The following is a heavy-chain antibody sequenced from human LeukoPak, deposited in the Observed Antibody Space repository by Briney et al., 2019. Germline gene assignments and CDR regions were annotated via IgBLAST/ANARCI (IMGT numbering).Heavy chain of an antibody. V-gene: IGHV3-30*04. Sequence: GGSLRLSCVASGFSFSDSVIHWVRQAPGKGLEWVAVISHDVKTTYYADSAKGRFTISRDNSRNTVFLQMNSLRAEDTAVYYCARDGHYYDSSGPDYWGQGTLVTVSS. CDR1: GFSFSDSV. CDR3: ARDGHYYDSSGPDY. J-gene: IGHJ4*02. CDR2: ISHDVKTT. D-gene: IGHD3-22*01.